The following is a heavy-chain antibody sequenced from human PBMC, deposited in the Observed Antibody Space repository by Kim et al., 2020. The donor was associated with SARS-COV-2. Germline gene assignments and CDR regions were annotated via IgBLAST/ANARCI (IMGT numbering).Heavy chain of an antibody. CDR1: GYTFTSYG. Sequence: ASVKVSCKASGYTFTSYGISWVRQAPGQGLEWMGWISAYNGNTNYAQKLQGRVTMTTDTSTSTAYMELRSLRSDDTAVYYCARDSHLYSGSYFRYDYWGQGTLVTVSS. CDR3: ARDSHLYSGSYFRYDY. CDR2: ISAYNGNT. D-gene: IGHD1-26*01. V-gene: IGHV1-18*01. J-gene: IGHJ4*02.